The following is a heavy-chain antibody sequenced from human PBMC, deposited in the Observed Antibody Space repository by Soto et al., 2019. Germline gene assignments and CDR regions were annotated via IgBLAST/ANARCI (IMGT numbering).Heavy chain of an antibody. CDR2: IYHSGST. CDR3: ARVAGGSGDGEFDY. D-gene: IGHD2-21*02. J-gene: IGHJ4*02. Sequence: QVQLQESGPGLVKPSQTLSLTCTVSGGSIRSGGHYWSWIRQHPGKGLEWIGYIYHSGSTFYNPSLTSRITISVDTSKNQFSLKLSSVTAADTAVYYCARVAGGSGDGEFDYWGQGTLVTVSS. CDR1: GGSIRSGGHY. V-gene: IGHV4-31*03.